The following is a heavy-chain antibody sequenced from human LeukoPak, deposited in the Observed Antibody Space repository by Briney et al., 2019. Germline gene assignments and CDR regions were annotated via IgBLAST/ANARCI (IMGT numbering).Heavy chain of an antibody. D-gene: IGHD1-26*01. Sequence: GASVKVSCKTSGYTFTSYYMHWVRQAPGQGLEWMGIINPSGGITGYAQKFQGRVTMTRDTSTSTVYMELSSLRSEDTAVYYCARESVGAFDYWGQGTLVTVSS. CDR2: INPSGGIT. J-gene: IGHJ4*02. CDR1: GYTFTSYY. CDR3: ARESVGAFDY. V-gene: IGHV1-46*01.